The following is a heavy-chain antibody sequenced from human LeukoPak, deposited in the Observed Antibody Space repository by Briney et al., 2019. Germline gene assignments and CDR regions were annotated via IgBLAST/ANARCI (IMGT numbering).Heavy chain of an antibody. Sequence: GGSLRLSCAASGFTFCSDWMHWVRQDPGKGPVWVSRVDVHGQGTAYADSVKGRFTISRDNAKNTLSLQMNSLSAEDTAVYYCSRSNYDSTTFYYHLDLWGQGTLVTVSS. CDR2: VDVHGQGT. D-gene: IGHD2/OR15-2a*01. V-gene: IGHV3-74*01. J-gene: IGHJ5*02. CDR3: SRSNYDSTTFYYHLDL. CDR1: GFTFCSDW.